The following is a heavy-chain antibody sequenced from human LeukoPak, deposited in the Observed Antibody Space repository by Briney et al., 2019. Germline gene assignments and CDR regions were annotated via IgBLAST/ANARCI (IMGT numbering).Heavy chain of an antibody. CDR2: IYYSGST. CDR3: ASSPAVAGHEHLSYYSYYLDV. Sequence: PSETLSLTCTVSGGSISSYYWSWIRQPPGKGLEWIGYIYYSGSTNYNPSLKSRGTISVDTSKNQYSLKLSSVTAEDTAVYYCASSPAVAGHEHLSYYSYYLDVWGKGTTVTVSS. D-gene: IGHD6-19*01. CDR1: GGSISSYY. J-gene: IGHJ6*03. V-gene: IGHV4-59*01.